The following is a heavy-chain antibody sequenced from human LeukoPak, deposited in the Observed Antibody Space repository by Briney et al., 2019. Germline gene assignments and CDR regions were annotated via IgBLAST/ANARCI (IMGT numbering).Heavy chain of an antibody. Sequence: SETLSLTCAVYGGSFSGYYWSWIRQPPGKGLEWIGEINHSGSANYNPSLKSRVTISVDTSKNQFSLKLSSVTAADTAVYYCARKTMIVVVNWFDPWGQGTLVTVSS. CDR1: GGSFSGYY. CDR3: ARKTMIVVVNWFDP. V-gene: IGHV4-34*01. D-gene: IGHD3-22*01. CDR2: INHSGSA. J-gene: IGHJ5*02.